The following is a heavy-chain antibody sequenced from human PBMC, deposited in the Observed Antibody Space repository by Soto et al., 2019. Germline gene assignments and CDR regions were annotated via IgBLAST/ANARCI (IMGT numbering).Heavy chain of an antibody. CDR3: ARDQTGLFSGQNAFDI. CDR2: IWYDGSNK. J-gene: IGHJ3*02. D-gene: IGHD1-1*01. Sequence: QVQLVESGGGVVQPGRSLRLSCAASGFTFSSYGMHWVRQAPGKGLEWVAVIWYDGSNKYYADSVKGRFTISRDNSKNTLYLQMNSLRAEDTAVYYCARDQTGLFSGQNAFDIWGQGTMVTVSS. V-gene: IGHV3-33*01. CDR1: GFTFSSYG.